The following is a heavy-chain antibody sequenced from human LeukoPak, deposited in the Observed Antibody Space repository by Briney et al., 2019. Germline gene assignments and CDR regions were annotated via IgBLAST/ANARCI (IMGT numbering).Heavy chain of an antibody. CDR1: GLHFSGTA. Sequence: GGSLRLSCAASGLHFSGTAMSWVRQAPGKGLEWVSAISHDGMNAYYADSVKGRFTISRDNSKETVSLEMSSLTAADTGVYYCAKDGAQYSSGPECDPRGQGALVTVSP. V-gene: IGHV3-23*01. CDR2: ISHDGMNA. CDR3: AKDGAQYSSGPECDP. D-gene: IGHD6-19*01. J-gene: IGHJ5*02.